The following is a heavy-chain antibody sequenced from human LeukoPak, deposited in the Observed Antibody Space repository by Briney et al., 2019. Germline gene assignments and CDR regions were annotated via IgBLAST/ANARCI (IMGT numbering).Heavy chain of an antibody. D-gene: IGHD2-2*01. V-gene: IGHV3-23*01. CDR1: GFPFSSYP. CDR3: ARGPVGYCSSTSCWRY. Sequence: PGGSLRLSCAGSGFPFSSYPISWVRQPPGKGLEWVSAITASGDSTYSADSVKGRFTISRDNSKNTLYLQMNSLRAEDTAVYYCARGPVGYCSSTSCWRYWDQGTLVTVSS. J-gene: IGHJ4*02. CDR2: ITASGDST.